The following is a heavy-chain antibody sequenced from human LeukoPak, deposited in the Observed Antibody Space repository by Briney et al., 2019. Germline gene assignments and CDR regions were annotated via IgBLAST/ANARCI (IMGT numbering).Heavy chain of an antibody. D-gene: IGHD3-10*01. CDR1: GFTFSSYS. J-gene: IGHJ4*01. CDR3: ARDSSSSGSGATIDY. Sequence: GGSLRLSCAASGFTFSSYSMNWVRQAPGKGLEWVSSISSSSSYIYYADSVKGRFPISRYNSKNTLYLEMSSLRAEDTAVYYCARDSSSSGSGATIDYWGHGTPVTVSS. V-gene: IGHV3-21*01. CDR2: ISSSSSYI.